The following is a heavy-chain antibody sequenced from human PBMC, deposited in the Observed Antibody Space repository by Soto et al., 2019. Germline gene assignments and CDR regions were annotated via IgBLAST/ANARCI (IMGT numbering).Heavy chain of an antibody. CDR1: VYTFTSYG. CDR3: ARDNYDSSGYYYEYLDY. CDR2: ISAYNGNT. D-gene: IGHD3-22*01. V-gene: IGHV1-18*01. J-gene: IGHJ4*02. Sequence: GXSVKVSCKASVYTFTSYGISWVRQAPGQGLEWMGWISAYNGNTNDAQKLQGRVTMTTDTSTSTAYMELRSLRSDDTAVYYCARDNYDSSGYYYEYLDYWGQGTLVTVSS.